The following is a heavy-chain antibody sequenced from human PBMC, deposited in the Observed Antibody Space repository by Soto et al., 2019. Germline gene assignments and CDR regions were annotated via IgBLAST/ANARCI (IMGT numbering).Heavy chain of an antibody. CDR1: GYTFTGYY. CDR3: ARGPIAAAGPYYYYYGMDV. D-gene: IGHD6-13*01. CDR2: INPNSGGT. J-gene: IGHJ6*02. Sequence: ASVKVSCKASGYTFTGYYMHWVRQAPGQGLEWMGWINPNSGGTNYAQKFQGWVTMTRDTSISTAYMELSRLRSDDTAVYYCARGPIAAAGPYYYYYGMDVWGQGTTVTVSS. V-gene: IGHV1-2*04.